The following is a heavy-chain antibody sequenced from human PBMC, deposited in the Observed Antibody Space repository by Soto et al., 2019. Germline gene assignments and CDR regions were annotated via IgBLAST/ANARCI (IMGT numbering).Heavy chain of an antibody. Sequence: PGESLKISCKGSGYSFTSYWISWVRQMPGKGLEWMGRIDPSDSYTNYSPSFQGHVTISADKSISTAYLQWSSLKASDTAMYYCAREVPLYCSSTSCYYIYYYGMDVWGQGTTVTVSS. CDR3: AREVPLYCSSTSCYYIYYYGMDV. CDR1: GYSFTSYW. CDR2: IDPSDSYT. D-gene: IGHD2-2*01. J-gene: IGHJ6*02. V-gene: IGHV5-10-1*01.